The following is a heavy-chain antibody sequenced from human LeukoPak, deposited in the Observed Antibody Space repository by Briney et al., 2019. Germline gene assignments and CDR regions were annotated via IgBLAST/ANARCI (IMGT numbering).Heavy chain of an antibody. Sequence: PGGSLRLSCAASGFTVSSNYMSWVRQAPGKGLEWVSAISGSGGSTYYADSVKGRFTISRDNSKNTLYLQMNSLRAEDTAVYYCAKERGYYYDSSGWVDYWGQGTLVTVSS. CDR2: ISGSGGST. J-gene: IGHJ4*02. D-gene: IGHD3-22*01. CDR3: AKERGYYYDSSGWVDY. CDR1: GFTVSSNY. V-gene: IGHV3-23*01.